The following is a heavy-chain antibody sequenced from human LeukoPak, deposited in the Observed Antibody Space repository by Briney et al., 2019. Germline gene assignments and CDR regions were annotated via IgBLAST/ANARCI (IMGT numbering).Heavy chain of an antibody. D-gene: IGHD3-10*01. CDR1: GFIFSSNW. Sequence: PGGSLRLSCAASGFIFSSNWMSWVRQAPGKGLEGVATIKQDGSEKYYMDSVKGRFTISRDNAKNSLCLQMNSLRAEDTAVYYCARVQWFGELFDYWGQGTLVTVSS. V-gene: IGHV3-7*01. J-gene: IGHJ4*02. CDR2: IKQDGSEK. CDR3: ARVQWFGELFDY.